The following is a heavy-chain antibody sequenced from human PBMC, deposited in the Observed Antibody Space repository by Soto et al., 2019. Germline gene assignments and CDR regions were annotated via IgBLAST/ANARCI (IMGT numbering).Heavy chain of an antibody. J-gene: IGHJ5*02. CDR1: GYTFTSYA. CDR2: INAGNGNT. CDR3: ARDHLRTGYSPLSWFDP. V-gene: IGHV1-3*01. D-gene: IGHD3-9*01. Sequence: GASVKVSCKASGYTFTSYAMHWVRQAPGQRLEWMGWINAGNGNTKYSQKFQGRVTITRDTSASTAYMELSSLRSEDTAVYYCARDHLRTGYSPLSWFDPWGQGTLVTVSS.